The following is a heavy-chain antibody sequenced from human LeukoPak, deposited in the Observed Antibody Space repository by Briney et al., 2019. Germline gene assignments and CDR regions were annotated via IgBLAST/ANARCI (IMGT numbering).Heavy chain of an antibody. D-gene: IGHD3-3*01. Sequence: SETLSLTCTVSGGSISSYYWSWIRQPPGKGLEWIGYIYYSGSTNYNPSLKSRVTISVDTSKNQFSLKLGSVTAADTAVYYCARGSGYSPLAFDIWGQGTMVTVSS. V-gene: IGHV4-59*01. J-gene: IGHJ3*02. CDR2: IYYSGST. CDR1: GGSISSYY. CDR3: ARGSGYSPLAFDI.